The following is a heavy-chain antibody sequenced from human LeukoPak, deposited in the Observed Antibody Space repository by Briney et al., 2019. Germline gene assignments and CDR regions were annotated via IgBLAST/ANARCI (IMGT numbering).Heavy chain of an antibody. J-gene: IGHJ3*01. V-gene: IGHV1-46*01. CDR1: GYTFTNSY. D-gene: IGHD5-24*01. CDR2: INPDGGDT. CDR3: ARIRDGYNDAYDL. Sequence: ASVKVSCKASGYTFTNSYIHWVRQAPGQVLEWMGLINPDGGDTNYAQNFQGRVTLTRDTSTSTVYMELSSLRSEDTAIYYCARIRDGYNDAYDLWGQGTVVTVPS.